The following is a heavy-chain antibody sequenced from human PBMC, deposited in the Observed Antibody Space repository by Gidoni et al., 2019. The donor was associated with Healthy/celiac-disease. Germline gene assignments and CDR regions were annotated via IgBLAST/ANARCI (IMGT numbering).Heavy chain of an antibody. Sequence: KDSCKASGYTFTSYAMHWVRLAPGQRLEWMGWINAGNGNTKYSQKFQGRVTITRDTSASTAYMELSSLRSEDTAVYYCAREDSVAAAGPDYWGQGTLVTVSS. CDR3: AREDSVAAAGPDY. J-gene: IGHJ4*02. CDR1: GYTFTSYA. D-gene: IGHD6-13*01. V-gene: IGHV1-3*01. CDR2: INAGNGNT.